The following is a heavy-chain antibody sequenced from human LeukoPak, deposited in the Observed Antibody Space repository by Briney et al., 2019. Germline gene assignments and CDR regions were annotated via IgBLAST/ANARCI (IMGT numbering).Heavy chain of an antibody. D-gene: IGHD4/OR15-4a*01. CDR1: GFTVSSNS. Sequence: GGSLRLSCTVSGFTVSSNSMSWVRQAPGKGLEWVSFIFSSTHYSDSVKGRFTISRDNSKNTLYLQMNSLRAEDTAVYYCARRAGAYSHPYDYWGQGTLLTVSS. J-gene: IGHJ4*02. CDR2: IFSST. V-gene: IGHV3-53*01. CDR3: ARRAGAYSHPYDY.